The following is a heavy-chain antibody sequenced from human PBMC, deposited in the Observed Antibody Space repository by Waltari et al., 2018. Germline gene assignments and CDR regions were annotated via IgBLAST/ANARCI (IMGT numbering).Heavy chain of an antibody. J-gene: IGHJ4*02. CDR2: INTDTGST. V-gene: IGHV7-4-1*02. CDR1: GYIFTTYA. CDR3: ARDHDYYGSGSYFY. Sequence: QVLLVQSGSELKKPGASVTLSCKASGYIFTTYALNWVRQAPGQGLEGEGRINTDTGSTTHAKGLTGRFVLSSDTSASTADLQISSLTAEDTAMYYCARDHDYYGSGSYFYWGQGTLITVSS. D-gene: IGHD3-10*01.